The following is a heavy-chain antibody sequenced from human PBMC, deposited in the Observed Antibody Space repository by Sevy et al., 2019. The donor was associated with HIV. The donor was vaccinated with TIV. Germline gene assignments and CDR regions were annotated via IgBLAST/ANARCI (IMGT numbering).Heavy chain of an antibody. CDR2: IIPIFGTA. D-gene: IGHD6-6*01. J-gene: IGHJ6*02. CDR1: GGTFSSYA. V-gene: IGHV1-69*13. Sequence: ASVKVSSKASGGTFSSYAISWVRQAPGQGLEWMGGIIPIFGTANYAQKYQGRVTITADESTSTAYMELSSLRSEDTAVYYCARANSSSAIYYYGMDVWGQGTTITVSS. CDR3: ARANSSSAIYYYGMDV.